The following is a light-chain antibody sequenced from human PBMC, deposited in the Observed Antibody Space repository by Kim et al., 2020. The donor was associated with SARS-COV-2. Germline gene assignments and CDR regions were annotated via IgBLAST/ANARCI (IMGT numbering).Light chain of an antibody. J-gene: IGLJ3*02. V-gene: IGLV3-25*03. CDR2: KDN. CDR1: ALASQY. CDR3: QSADSSGTYWV. Sequence: PGQTARITCSGDALASQYAYWYQQKPGQAPVVVIYKDNERPSGIPERFSGSSSGTTVMLTISGVQAEDEADYYCQSADSSGTYWVFGGGTQLTVL.